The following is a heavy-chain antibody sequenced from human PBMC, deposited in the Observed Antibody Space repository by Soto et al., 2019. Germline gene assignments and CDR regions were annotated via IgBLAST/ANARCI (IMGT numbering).Heavy chain of an antibody. D-gene: IGHD6-6*01. Sequence: SETLSLTCAVDGESFSEYYWSWIRQPPGKGLEWIGENNHRGSTNYNPSLKSRVTISVDTSKNQFSLKLSSVTAADTAVYYCAGGGIAARPELDYWGQGTLVTVSS. V-gene: IGHV4-34*01. CDR1: GESFSEYY. J-gene: IGHJ4*02. CDR3: AGGGIAARPELDY. CDR2: NNHRGST.